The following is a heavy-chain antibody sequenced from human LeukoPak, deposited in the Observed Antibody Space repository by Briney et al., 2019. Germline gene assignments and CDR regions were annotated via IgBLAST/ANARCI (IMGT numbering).Heavy chain of an antibody. CDR3: ARFAYSGYYFDY. D-gene: IGHD3-22*01. J-gene: IGHJ4*02. CDR1: GGPINNYY. CDR2: ISYTGSI. V-gene: IGHV4-59*01. Sequence: ASETLSLTCTVSGGPINNYYWSWIRQPPGKGLEYIGFISYTGSIDYASSLKSRVTISVDTSKNLFSLKLSSVIAADTAVYYCARFAYSGYYFDYWGRGTLVTVSS.